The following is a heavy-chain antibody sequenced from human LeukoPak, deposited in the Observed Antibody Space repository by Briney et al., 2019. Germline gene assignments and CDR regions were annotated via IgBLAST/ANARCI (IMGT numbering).Heavy chain of an antibody. CDR2: IHYSGNT. J-gene: IGHJ4*02. CDR3: ARQWDY. CDR1: GGSFSGYY. V-gene: IGHV4-34*01. D-gene: IGHD2-8*01. Sequence: SETLSLTCAVYGGSFSGYYWSWIRQSPGKGLEWIGSIHYSGNTYSSPSLKSRVTISVDTSKNQFSLKVRSVTAADTAVYYCARQWDYWGQGTLVTVSS.